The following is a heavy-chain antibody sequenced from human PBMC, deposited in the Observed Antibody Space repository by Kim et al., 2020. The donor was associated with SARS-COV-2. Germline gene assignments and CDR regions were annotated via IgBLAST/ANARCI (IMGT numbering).Heavy chain of an antibody. CDR2: IKEDGSEK. CDR1: GFTFSYYW. J-gene: IGHJ4*02. Sequence: GGSLRLSCAPSGFTFSYYWMSWVRQAPGKGLEWVANIKEDGSEKYYVDSVKGRFTISRDNAKNSLYLQMNSLRAEDTAVYYCARVLIYSGDYPDYWGQGTLVTVSS. V-gene: IGHV3-7*03. D-gene: IGHD1-26*01. CDR3: ARVLIYSGDYPDY.